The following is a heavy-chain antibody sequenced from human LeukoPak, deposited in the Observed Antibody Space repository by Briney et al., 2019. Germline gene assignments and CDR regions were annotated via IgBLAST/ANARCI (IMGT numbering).Heavy chain of an antibody. V-gene: IGHV3-48*01. Sequence: GGSLRLSCAASGFTFSSYDMNWIRQAPGKGLEWVSYISISSSTIYYAESVKGRFTISRDNAKDSLYLQVNSLRAEDTAIYYCARGPPLFDPWGQGTLVTVSS. CDR3: ARGPPLFDP. CDR2: ISISSSTI. CDR1: GFTFSSYD. J-gene: IGHJ5*02.